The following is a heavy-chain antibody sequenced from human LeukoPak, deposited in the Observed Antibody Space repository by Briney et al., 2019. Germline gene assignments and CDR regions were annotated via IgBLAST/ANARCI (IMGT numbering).Heavy chain of an antibody. Sequence: SVKVSCKASGYTFTSYGISWVRQAPGQGLEWMGWISAYNGNTNYAQKLQGRVTMTTDTSTSTAYMELRSLRSDDTAVYYCARVDCSGGSCYSSVFDYWGQGTLVTVSS. CDR1: GYTFTSYG. V-gene: IGHV1-18*01. D-gene: IGHD2-15*01. CDR3: ARVDCSGGSCYSSVFDY. J-gene: IGHJ4*02. CDR2: ISAYNGNT.